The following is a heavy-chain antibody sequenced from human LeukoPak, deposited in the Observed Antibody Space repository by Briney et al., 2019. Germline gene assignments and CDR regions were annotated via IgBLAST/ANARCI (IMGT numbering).Heavy chain of an antibody. J-gene: IGHJ4*02. V-gene: IGHV3-74*01. D-gene: IGHD7-27*01. CDR3: ARGPSGWGSLDS. Sequence: GGSLRLSCAASGFIFSSYWMHWVRQAPGKGLVWVSRINSDGSSTNYADSVKGRFTISRDNAKNTLYLQVKSLRAEDTAVYYCARGPSGWGSLDSWGQGTLVTVSS. CDR2: INSDGSST. CDR1: GFIFSSYW.